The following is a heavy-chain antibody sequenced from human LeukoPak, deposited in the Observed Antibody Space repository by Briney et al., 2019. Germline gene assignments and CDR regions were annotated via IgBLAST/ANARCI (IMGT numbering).Heavy chain of an antibody. CDR3: AKDQVDTAMGNYFDY. CDR2: ISYDGSNK. J-gene: IGHJ4*02. Sequence: GGSLRLSCAASGFTFSSYGMHWVRQAPGKGLEWVAVISYDGSNKYYADSVKGRFTISRDNSKNTLYLQMNSLRAEDTAVYYCAKDQVDTAMGNYFDYWGQGTLVTVSS. V-gene: IGHV3-30*18. CDR1: GFTFSSYG. D-gene: IGHD5-18*01.